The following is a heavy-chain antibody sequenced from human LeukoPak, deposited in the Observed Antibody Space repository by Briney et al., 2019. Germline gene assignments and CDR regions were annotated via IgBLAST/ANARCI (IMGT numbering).Heavy chain of an antibody. D-gene: IGHD1-7*01. CDR1: GGSISYFY. CDR3: ARYNWNYAIDY. Sequence: PSETLSLTCTVSGGSISYFYWSWIRQSPGKGLEWIGCIYYSGSTNYNPSLKSRITMSLDTSESQFSLKLTSVTAADTAVYYCARYNWNYAIDYWGQGTQVTVSS. J-gene: IGHJ4*02. V-gene: IGHV4-59*08. CDR2: IYYSGST.